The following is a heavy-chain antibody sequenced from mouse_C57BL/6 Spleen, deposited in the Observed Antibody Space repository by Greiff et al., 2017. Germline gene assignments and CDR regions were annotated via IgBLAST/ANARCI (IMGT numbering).Heavy chain of an antibody. CDR2: IYPGGGNT. D-gene: IGHD1-1*01. CDR1: GYSFTSYY. V-gene: IGHV1-66*01. CDR3: ARWAHYDDFDY. Sequence: VQLQQPGPELVKPGASVKISCKASGYSFTSYYIHWVKQRPGQGLEWIGWIYPGGGNTTYNEKFKGKATLTADTSSSTAYMQLSSLTSEASAVYDCARWAHYDDFDYWGQGTTLTVSS. J-gene: IGHJ2*01.